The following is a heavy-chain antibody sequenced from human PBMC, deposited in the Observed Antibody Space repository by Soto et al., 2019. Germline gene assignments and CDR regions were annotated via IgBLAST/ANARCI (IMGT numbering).Heavy chain of an antibody. J-gene: IGHJ4*02. CDR2: INPTTGGT. D-gene: IGHD3-3*01. Sequence: QVQLVQSGAEVKKPGASVKVSCKASGYTFTGNYMHWVRQAPGQGLEWMALINPTTGGTNYAQKFQGRVTMTWDTSISTAYMELTGLRSDDMAIYYCARGNGRGFLEWFPYDYWGQGTLVTVSS. V-gene: IGHV1-2*02. CDR1: GYTFTGNY. CDR3: ARGNGRGFLEWFPYDY.